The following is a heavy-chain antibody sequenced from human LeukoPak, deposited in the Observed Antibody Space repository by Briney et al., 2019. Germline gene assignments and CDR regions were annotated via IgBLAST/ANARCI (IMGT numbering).Heavy chain of an antibody. V-gene: IGHV3-9*03. J-gene: IGHJ4*02. CDR1: GFTFDDYA. CDR3: AKDIAAAGTGGFDY. D-gene: IGHD6-13*01. CDR2: ISWNSGSI. Sequence: PGGSLRLSCAASGFTFDDYAMHWVGQAPGKGLEWVSGISWNSGSIGYADSVKGRFTISRDNAKNSLYLQMNSLRAEDMALYYCAKDIAAAGTGGFDYWGQGTLVTVSS.